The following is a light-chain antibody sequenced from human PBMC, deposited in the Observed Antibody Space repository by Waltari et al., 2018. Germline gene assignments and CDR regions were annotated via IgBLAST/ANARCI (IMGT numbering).Light chain of an antibody. Sequence: SYELTQPPSVSVSPGQTPRITCPGYALQIQYAQWYQQTPGQAPVLVLYKDTERPSGIPERFSGSSSGTTVTLTISGVRAEDEADYYCQSADSSGTYVEFGGGTKLTV. J-gene: IGLJ2*01. CDR3: QSADSSGTYVE. CDR2: KDT. CDR1: ALQIQY. V-gene: IGLV3-25*03.